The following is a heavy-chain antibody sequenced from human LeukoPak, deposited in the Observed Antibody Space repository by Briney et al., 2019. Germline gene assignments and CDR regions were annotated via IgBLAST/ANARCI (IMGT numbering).Heavy chain of an antibody. CDR2: ISYDGSNK. V-gene: IGHV3-30*18. J-gene: IGHJ4*02. Sequence: TGGSLRLSCAASGFTFGSYGMHWVRQAPGKGLEWVAVISYDGSNKYYADSVKGRFTISRDNSKNTLYLQMNSLRAEDTAVYYCAKEGDILTGYYPPGYFDYWGQGTLVTVSS. CDR3: AKEGDILTGYYPPGYFDY. D-gene: IGHD3-9*01. CDR1: GFTFGSYG.